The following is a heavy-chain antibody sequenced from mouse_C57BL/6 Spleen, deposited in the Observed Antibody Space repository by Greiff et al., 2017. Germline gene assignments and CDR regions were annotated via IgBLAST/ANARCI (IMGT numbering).Heavy chain of an antibody. CDR1: GYTFTSYW. CDR2: IDPNSGGT. V-gene: IGHV1-72*01. CDR3: ARGDYYGSSAYAMDY. J-gene: IGHJ4*01. D-gene: IGHD1-1*01. Sequence: QVQLQQSGAELVKPGASVKLSCKASGYTFTSYWMHWVKQRPGRGLERIGRIDPNSGGTKYNEKFKSKATLTVDKPSSTAYMQLSSLTSEDSAVYYCARGDYYGSSAYAMDYWGQGTSVTVSS.